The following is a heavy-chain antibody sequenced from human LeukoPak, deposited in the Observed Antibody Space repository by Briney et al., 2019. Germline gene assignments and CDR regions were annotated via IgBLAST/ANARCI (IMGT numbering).Heavy chain of an antibody. CDR2: IYHSGST. D-gene: IGHD3-10*01. J-gene: IGHJ4*02. V-gene: IGHV4-4*02. Sequence: SETLSLTCAVSGGSISSSNWWSWVRQPPGKGLEWIGEIYHSGSTNYNPSLKSRVTISVDTSKNQFSLKLSSVTAADTAVYYCARYYYGSGSWNYFDYWGQGTLVTVSS. CDR1: GGSISSSNW. CDR3: ARYYYGSGSWNYFDY.